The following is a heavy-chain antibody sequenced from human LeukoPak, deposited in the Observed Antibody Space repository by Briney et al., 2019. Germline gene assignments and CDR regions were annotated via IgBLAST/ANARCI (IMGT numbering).Heavy chain of an antibody. Sequence: GASVKVSCQTSGYTFSDFYLNWVRQAPGQGLEWMGWINPYSGALISAQSLQGRLTMTWDTSTGTAYMELTRLTSDDTAVYYCATATVTHTRDPWGKGTLVTVSS. J-gene: IGHJ5*02. CDR2: INPYSGAL. CDR3: ATATVTHTRDP. D-gene: IGHD1-1*01. V-gene: IGHV1-2*02. CDR1: GYTFSDFY.